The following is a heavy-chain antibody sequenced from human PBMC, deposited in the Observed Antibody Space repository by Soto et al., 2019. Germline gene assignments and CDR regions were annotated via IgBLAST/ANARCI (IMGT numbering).Heavy chain of an antibody. CDR2: IIPIFGTA. D-gene: IGHD3-22*01. V-gene: IGHV1-69*13. Sequence: SVKVSCKASGGTFSSYAISWVRQAPGQGLEWMGGIIPIFGTANYAQKFQGRVTITADESTSTAYMELSSLRSEDTAVYYFARENYYDSSGYRYYFDYWGQGTLVTVSS. CDR3: ARENYYDSSGYRYYFDY. CDR1: GGTFSSYA. J-gene: IGHJ4*02.